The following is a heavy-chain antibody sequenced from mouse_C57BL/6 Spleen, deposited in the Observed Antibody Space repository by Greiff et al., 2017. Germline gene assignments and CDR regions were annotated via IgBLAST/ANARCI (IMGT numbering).Heavy chain of an antibody. V-gene: IGHV5-4*01. CDR3: ARVSGTWFAY. D-gene: IGHD4-1*01. CDR2: ISDGGSYT. CDR1: GFTFSSYA. Sequence: EVQVVESGGGLVKPGGSLKLSCAASGFTFSSYAMSWVRQTPEKRLEWVATISDGGSYTYYPDNVKGRFTISRDNAKNNLYLQMSHLKSEDTAMYDCARVSGTWFAYWGQGTLVTVSA. J-gene: IGHJ3*01.